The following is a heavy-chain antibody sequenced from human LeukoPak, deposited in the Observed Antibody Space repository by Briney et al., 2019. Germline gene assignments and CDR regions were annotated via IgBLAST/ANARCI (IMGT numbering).Heavy chain of an antibody. CDR2: INPSGGST. V-gene: IGHV1-46*01. CDR3: ARFVSHLRAFDYGGNFQDY. Sequence: ASVKVSCKASGYTFTSYYMHWVRQAPGQGLEWMGIINPSGGSTSYAQKFQGRVTMTRDTSTSTVYMELSSLRSEDTAVYYCARFVSHLRAFDYGGNFQDYWGQGTLVTVSS. D-gene: IGHD4-23*01. J-gene: IGHJ4*02. CDR1: GYTFTSYY.